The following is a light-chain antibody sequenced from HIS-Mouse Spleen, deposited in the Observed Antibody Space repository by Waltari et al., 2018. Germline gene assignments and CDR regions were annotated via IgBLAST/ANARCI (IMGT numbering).Light chain of an antibody. CDR2: DAS. CDR3: QQFNSYPYT. J-gene: IGKJ2*01. CDR1: QGISSA. Sequence: AIQLTQSPSSLSASVGDRVTIPCRSSQGISSALARYRQKPRKAPKLLIYDASGFESGVPSRFSGSGSGTDFTLTISSLQPEDVATDYCQQFNSYPYTFGQVTKLEIK. V-gene: IGKV1-13*02.